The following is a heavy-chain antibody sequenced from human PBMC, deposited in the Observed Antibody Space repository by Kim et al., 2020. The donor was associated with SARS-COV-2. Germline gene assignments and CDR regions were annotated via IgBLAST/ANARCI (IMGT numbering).Heavy chain of an antibody. Sequence: ASVKVSCKASGYTFFNSYMEWVRQAPGQGLEWMGIISISGGSTSYAQKFQGRVAMTRDTSTSTVYMDLSTLRSEDTAIYYCARVRNLNREDYSDYWGQGTLVTVSS. CDR3: ARVRNLNREDYSDY. CDR2: ISISGGST. CDR1: GYTFFNSY. J-gene: IGHJ4*02. V-gene: IGHV1-46*01.